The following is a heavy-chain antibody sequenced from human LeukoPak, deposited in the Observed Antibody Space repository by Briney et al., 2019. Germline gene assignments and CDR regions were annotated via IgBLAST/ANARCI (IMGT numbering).Heavy chain of an antibody. CDR1: GGSFSGYY. Sequence: SETLSLTCAVYGGSFSGYYWSWIRQPPGKGLEWIGEINHSGSTNYNPSLKSRVTISVDTSKNQFSLKLSSVTAADTAVYYCARGKDMITFGGVIEDWGQGTLVTVSS. J-gene: IGHJ4*02. D-gene: IGHD3-16*02. V-gene: IGHV4-34*01. CDR2: INHSGST. CDR3: ARGKDMITFGGVIED.